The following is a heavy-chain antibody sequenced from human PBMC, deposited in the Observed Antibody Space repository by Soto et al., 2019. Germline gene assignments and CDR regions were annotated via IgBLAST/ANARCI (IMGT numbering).Heavy chain of an antibody. V-gene: IGHV3-9*01. Sequence: LRLSYAASGFTFSNYWLDSVRQAPGKGLEWVXGISXNSXIXAXXXSXXGRFTISRDNAENSVLLHMNSLRPEDTALYYCVRDREVGVHGDAFDMWGQGTKVTVSS. D-gene: IGHD1-26*01. J-gene: IGHJ3*02. CDR3: VRDREVGVHGDAFDM. CDR2: ISXNSXIX. CDR1: GFTFSNYW.